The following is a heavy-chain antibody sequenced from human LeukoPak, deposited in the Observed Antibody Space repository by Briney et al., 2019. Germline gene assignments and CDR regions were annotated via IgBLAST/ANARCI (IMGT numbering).Heavy chain of an antibody. CDR3: GRDNGITMLWGVPDV. Sequence: PGGSLRLSCAASGFTFSSYGMHWVRQAPGKGLEWVAFIRYDGSNRYYADSVKGRFTISRDNSKNTLYLQMSSLRAEDTAVYYCGRDNGITMLWGVPDVWGKGTTVTVSS. CDR2: IRYDGSNR. D-gene: IGHD3-10*01. J-gene: IGHJ6*04. CDR1: GFTFSSYG. V-gene: IGHV3-30*02.